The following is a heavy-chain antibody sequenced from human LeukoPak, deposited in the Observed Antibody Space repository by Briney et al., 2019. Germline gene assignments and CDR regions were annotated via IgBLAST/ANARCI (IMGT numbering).Heavy chain of an antibody. J-gene: IGHJ5*02. D-gene: IGHD3-9*01. CDR3: ARGYDILTGYIEAELSWFDP. CDR1: GYTFTSYY. CDR2: INPSGGST. V-gene: IGHV1-46*01. Sequence: ASVKVSCKASGYTFTSYYMHWVRQAPGQGLEWMGIINPSGGSTSYAQKFQGRVTMTRDTSTSTVYMELSSLRSEDTAVYYCARGYDILTGYIEAELSWFDPWGQGTLVTVSS.